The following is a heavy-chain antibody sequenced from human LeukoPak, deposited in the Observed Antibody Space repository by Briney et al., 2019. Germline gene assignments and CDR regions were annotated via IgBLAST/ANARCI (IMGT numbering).Heavy chain of an antibody. Sequence: SETLSLTCAVYGGSFSGYYWSWIRQPPGKGLEWIGEINHSGSTNYNPSLKSRVTISVDTSKNQFSLKLSSVTAADTAVYYCARGDMGYCSSTSCYLLARGTYYYYGMDVWGQGTTVTVSS. D-gene: IGHD2-2*01. CDR1: GGSFSGYY. J-gene: IGHJ6*02. CDR2: INHSGST. CDR3: ARGDMGYCSSTSCYLLARGTYYYYGMDV. V-gene: IGHV4-34*01.